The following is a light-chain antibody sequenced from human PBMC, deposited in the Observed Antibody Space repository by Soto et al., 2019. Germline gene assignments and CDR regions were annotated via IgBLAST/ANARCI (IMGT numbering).Light chain of an antibody. Sequence: DIQMTQSPSTLSASVGDRVTITCRASQSISSWLAWYQQKPGKAPKFLIYDASSLQSGVPLRFSGSGSGTEFTLTISSLQPDDFATYYCQQYNSYSGTFGQGTKVDIK. CDR3: QQYNSYSGT. V-gene: IGKV1-5*01. CDR2: DAS. J-gene: IGKJ1*01. CDR1: QSISSW.